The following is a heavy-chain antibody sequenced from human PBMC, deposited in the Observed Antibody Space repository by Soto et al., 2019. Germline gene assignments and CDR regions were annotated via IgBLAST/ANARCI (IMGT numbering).Heavy chain of an antibody. CDR1: GYTFSDYG. V-gene: IGHV1-18*01. CDR3: ARELNTDSSAYYSFAY. J-gene: IGHJ4*02. Sequence: ASVKVSCKTSGYTFSDYGLAWLRQTPGQRPEWMGWVSTYNTNTNYAQKFQGRVTMTTDTSTTTTSMELRSLRSDDTAVYYCARELNTDSSAYYSFAYWGQGTLVTVSS. CDR2: VSTYNTNT. D-gene: IGHD3-22*01.